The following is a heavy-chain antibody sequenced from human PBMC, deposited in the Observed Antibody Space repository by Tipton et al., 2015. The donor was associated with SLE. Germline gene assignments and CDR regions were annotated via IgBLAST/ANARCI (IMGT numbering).Heavy chain of an antibody. CDR2: IYYSGST. CDR1: GGSISSSSYY. V-gene: IGHV4-39*01. D-gene: IGHD4-17*01. CDR3: ARVVRATVTFYYYYYMDV. Sequence: TLSLTCTVSGGSISSSSYYWGWIRQPPGKGLEWIGSIYYSGSTYYNPSLKSRVTISVDTSKNQFSLKLSSVTAADTAVYYCARVVRATVTFYYYYYMDVWGKGTTVTVSS. J-gene: IGHJ6*03.